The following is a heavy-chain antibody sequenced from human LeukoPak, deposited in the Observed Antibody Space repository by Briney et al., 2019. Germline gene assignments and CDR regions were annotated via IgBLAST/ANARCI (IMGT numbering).Heavy chain of an antibody. J-gene: IGHJ4*02. Sequence: NPSETLSLTCAVYGGSFSGYYWSWIRQPPGKGLEWIGEINHSGSTNYNPSLKSRVTISVDTSKNQFSLKLSSVTAADTAVYYCARTARIAARPHHDYWGQGTLVTVSS. D-gene: IGHD6-6*01. CDR1: GGSFSGYY. CDR3: ARTARIAARPHHDY. CDR2: INHSGST. V-gene: IGHV4-34*01.